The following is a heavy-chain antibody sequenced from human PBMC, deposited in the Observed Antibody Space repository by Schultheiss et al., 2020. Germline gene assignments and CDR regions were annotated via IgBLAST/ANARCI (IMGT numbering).Heavy chain of an antibody. CDR1: GFTFSSYG. CDR2: IWYDGSKK. V-gene: IGHV3-33*01. J-gene: IGHJ4*02. CDR3: ARDNQLVDIDQ. Sequence: GGSLRLSCAASGFTFSSYGMHWVRQAPGKGLEWVAVIWYDGSKKYYTDSVKGRFTISRDNSKNTVYLQMNSLRGEDTAVYYCARDNQLVDIDQWGQGTLVTVSS. D-gene: IGHD6-13*01.